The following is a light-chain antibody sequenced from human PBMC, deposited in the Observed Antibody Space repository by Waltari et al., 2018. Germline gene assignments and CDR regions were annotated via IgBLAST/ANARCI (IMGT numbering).Light chain of an antibody. J-gene: IGLJ2*01. CDR3: QSYDSSLSGVV. CDR2: GNT. CDR1: SSNLGAGYY. Sequence: QSVLTQPPSASGAPGQRVTISCTGSSSNLGAGYYVHWYPQVPGTAPKVLIFGNTNRPSRVPDRFSGSKSGTSASLAITGLQAEDEADYYCQSYDSSLSGVVFGGGTKLTVL. V-gene: IGLV1-40*01.